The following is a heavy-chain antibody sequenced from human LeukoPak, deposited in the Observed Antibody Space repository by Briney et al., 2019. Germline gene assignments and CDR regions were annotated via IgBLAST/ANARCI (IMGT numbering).Heavy chain of an antibody. D-gene: IGHD6-19*01. J-gene: IGHJ6*03. CDR2: INPNSGGT. Sequence: GASVKVSCKASGYTFTGYYMHWVRQAPGQGLEWMGWINPNSGGTNYAQKFQGRVTMTRDTSISTAYMELSRLRSDDTAVYYCARDRGDSSGWYGYYYYYMDVWGKGTTVTVSS. CDR1: GYTFTGYY. V-gene: IGHV1-2*02. CDR3: ARDRGDSSGWYGYYYYYMDV.